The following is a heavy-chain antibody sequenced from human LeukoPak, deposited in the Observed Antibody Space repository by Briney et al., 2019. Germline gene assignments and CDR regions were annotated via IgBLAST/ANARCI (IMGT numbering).Heavy chain of an antibody. V-gene: IGHV4-30-2*01. CDR2: IYHSGST. J-gene: IGHJ2*01. CDR1: GGSISSGGYY. CDR3: ARRITTRDWCFDL. Sequence: SQTLSLTCTVSGGSISSGGYYWSWIRQPPGKGLEWIGYIYHSGSTYYNPSLKSRVTISVDTSKNQFSLKLSSVTAADTAVYYCARRITTRDWCFDLWGRGTLVTVSS. D-gene: IGHD3-10*01.